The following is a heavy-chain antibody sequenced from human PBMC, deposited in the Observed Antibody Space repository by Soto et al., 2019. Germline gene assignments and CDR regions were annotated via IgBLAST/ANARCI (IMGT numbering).Heavy chain of an antibody. D-gene: IGHD6-13*01. CDR3: ARVHSSRGTPPFYMDV. J-gene: IGHJ6*03. Sequence: SETLSLTCAVYVGSFSGYHWTWIRQSPGKGLEWIGEINHTGSTNYNPSLQGRVTISVDTSKNQFSLKLTSLSAADTAVYFCARVHSSRGTPPFYMDVCAKGNTVT. V-gene: IGHV4-34*01. CDR1: VGSFSGYH. CDR2: INHTGST.